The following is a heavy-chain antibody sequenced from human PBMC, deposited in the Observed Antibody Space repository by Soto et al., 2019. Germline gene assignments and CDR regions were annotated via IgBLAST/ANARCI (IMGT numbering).Heavy chain of an antibody. CDR2: IYSTGST. CDR3: ARGRYSYGPFDY. J-gene: IGHJ4*02. Sequence: QLQLQESGPGLVKPSETLSLTCTVSGGSVSISGYYWGWIRQPPGKGLEWIGSIYSTGSTYYNPALKSRVTISVDTSKNQISLKLSSVTAADTAVYYCARGRYSYGPFDYWGQGTLVTVAS. V-gene: IGHV4-39*01. CDR1: GGSVSISGYY. D-gene: IGHD5-18*01.